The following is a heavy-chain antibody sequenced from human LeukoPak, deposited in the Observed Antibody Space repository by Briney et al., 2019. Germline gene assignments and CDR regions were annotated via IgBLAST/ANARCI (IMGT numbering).Heavy chain of an antibody. CDR3: ARAGSYHGSGSYYFDY. CDR2: ISSSGSTI. D-gene: IGHD3-10*01. Sequence: GGSLRLSCAASGFTFSSYEMNWVRQAPGKGLEWVSYISSSGSTIYYPDSVKGRFTISRDNAKNSLYLQMNSLRAEDTAVYYCARAGSYHGSGSYYFDYWGQGTLVTVSA. V-gene: IGHV3-48*03. J-gene: IGHJ4*02. CDR1: GFTFSSYE.